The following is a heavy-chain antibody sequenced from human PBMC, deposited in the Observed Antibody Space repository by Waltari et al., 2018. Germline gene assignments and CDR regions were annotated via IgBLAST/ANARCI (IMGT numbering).Heavy chain of an antibody. CDR1: GFTFRGAP. CDR3: TRSAGATNA. V-gene: IGHV3-73*01. J-gene: IGHJ5*02. Sequence: EVHLEESGGAVVPPGGSLKLPCAPSGFTFRGAPMHWVRQASGKAPEWIGRIGTKNNKYPTTYGAAVRGRFSISRDDSENKVFLEMTKLTVDDAAVYYCTRSAGATNAWGRGALVAVSS. CDR2: IGTKNNKYPT. D-gene: IGHD1-26*01.